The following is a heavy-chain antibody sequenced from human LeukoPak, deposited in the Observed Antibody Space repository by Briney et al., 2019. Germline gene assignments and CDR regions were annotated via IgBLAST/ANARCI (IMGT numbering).Heavy chain of an antibody. CDR1: GLPIADFA. J-gene: IGHJ4*02. V-gene: IGHV3-43*02. Sequence: PGGSLRLSCVASGLPIADFAVHWVRQAPGKGLEWVSLISGDGVSTFYADSVKGRFSISRDNSKNSLYLEMNSLRTEDAAMYYCAKESGKFDYWGQGTLVAVSS. CDR3: AKESGKFDY. CDR2: ISGDGVST.